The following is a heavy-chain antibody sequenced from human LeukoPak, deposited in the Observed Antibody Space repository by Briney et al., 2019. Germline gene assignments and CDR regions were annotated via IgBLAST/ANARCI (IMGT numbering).Heavy chain of an antibody. V-gene: IGHV4-59*01. J-gene: IGHJ4*02. D-gene: IGHD3-22*01. Sequence: SETLSLTCTASGGSISSYYWSWIRQPPGKGLEWIGYIYYSGSTNYNPSLKSRVTISVDTSKNQFSLKLSSVTAADTAVYYCARQEGGYYDYWGQGTLVTVSS. CDR3: ARQEGGYYDY. CDR2: IYYSGST. CDR1: GGSISSYY.